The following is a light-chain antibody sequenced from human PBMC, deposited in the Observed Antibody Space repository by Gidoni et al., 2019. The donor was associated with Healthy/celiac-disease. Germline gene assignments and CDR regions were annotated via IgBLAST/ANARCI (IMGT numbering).Light chain of an antibody. V-gene: IGKV1-33*01. CDR1: QDISNY. Sequence: DIQMTQSPSSLSASVGDRVTITCQASQDISNYLNWYQQKPGKAPKLLFYDASNLETGVPSRFSGSGSGTDFTFTISSLQPEDIATYYCQQYDNLRCSFGQGTKLEIK. CDR2: DAS. CDR3: QQYDNLRCS. J-gene: IGKJ2*04.